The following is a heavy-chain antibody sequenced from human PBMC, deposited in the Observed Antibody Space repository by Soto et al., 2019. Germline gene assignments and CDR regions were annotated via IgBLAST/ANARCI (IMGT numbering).Heavy chain of an antibody. V-gene: IGHV1-2*02. CDR1: GYTFTGYY. J-gene: IGHJ4*02. CDR3: ARDTYDTTGYPLDY. Sequence: ASVKVSCKASGYTFTGYYMHWVRQAPGQGLEWMGWINPNSGGTNYAQKFQGRVTMTRDTSISTAYMELRSLTSDDTAIYYCARDTYDTTGYPLDYWGQGTLVTVSS. CDR2: INPNSGGT. D-gene: IGHD3-22*01.